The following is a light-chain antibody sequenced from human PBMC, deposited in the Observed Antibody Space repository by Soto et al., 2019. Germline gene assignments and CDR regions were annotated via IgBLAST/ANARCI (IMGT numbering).Light chain of an antibody. J-gene: IGKJ1*01. CDR1: QDISND. CDR2: DAS. Sequence: AIQMTQSTSSLSASVGDRVTITCRASQDISNDLAWYQQKPGKAPELLIYDASNVHSGVPFRFSGSGSGTEFTLTITSLQPEDVANYFCLQDYSYPHTFGQGTKVEVK. V-gene: IGKV1-6*01. CDR3: LQDYSYPHT.